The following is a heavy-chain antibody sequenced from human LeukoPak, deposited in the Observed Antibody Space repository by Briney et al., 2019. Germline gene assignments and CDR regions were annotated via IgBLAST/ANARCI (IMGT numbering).Heavy chain of an antibody. J-gene: IGHJ4*02. D-gene: IGHD3-10*01. CDR2: INHSGST. V-gene: IGHV4-34*01. CDR1: GGSISSYY. Sequence: PSETLSLTCTVSGGSISSYYWGWIRQPPGKGLEWIGEINHSGSTNYNPSLKSRVTISVDPSKNQFSLKLSSVTAADTAVYYCARSMVRGLTHPYSFDYWGQGTLVTVSS. CDR3: ARSMVRGLTHPYSFDY.